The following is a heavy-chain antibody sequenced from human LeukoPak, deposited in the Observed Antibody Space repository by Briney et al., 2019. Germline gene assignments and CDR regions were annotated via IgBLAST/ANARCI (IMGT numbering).Heavy chain of an antibody. D-gene: IGHD1-26*01. Sequence: ASVKVSCKASGYTFTDYYMHWVRQAPGQGLEWMGWFNPNSGGTIYAQKFQGRVTMTRDTSISTACMEVSSLRPDDTAVYYCARDEVGPFDYWGQGTLVTVSS. CDR2: FNPNSGGT. V-gene: IGHV1-2*02. CDR3: ARDEVGPFDY. CDR1: GYTFTDYY. J-gene: IGHJ4*02.